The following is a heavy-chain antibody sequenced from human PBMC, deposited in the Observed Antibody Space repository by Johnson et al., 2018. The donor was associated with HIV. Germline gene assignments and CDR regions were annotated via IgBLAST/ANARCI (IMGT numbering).Heavy chain of an antibody. D-gene: IGHD1-26*01. CDR1: GFTFSDFY. Sequence: QVQLVESGGDLVKPGGSLRLSCTASGFTFSDFYMSWIRQAPGKGLEWVSYISTSGSNIYYADSVRGRFTISRDNAKNSLYLRMNFLRPEDTAVYYCARFMGSTWSDASDIWGQGTMVIVSS. V-gene: IGHV3-11*04. J-gene: IGHJ3*02. CDR2: ISTSGSNI. CDR3: ARFMGSTWSDASDI.